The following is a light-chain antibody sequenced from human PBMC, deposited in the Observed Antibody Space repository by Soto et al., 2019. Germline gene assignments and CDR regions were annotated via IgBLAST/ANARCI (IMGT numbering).Light chain of an antibody. CDR1: QTVSSIL. Sequence: EVVLTQSPGTLSLSPGERATLSCRASQTVSSILFAWYQQQPGHANRLIIDGASSRATGIPDRFSGSGSGTDFTLTVSRLEHEDFAVYYCQQHGTSPIFGGGTKVEIK. V-gene: IGKV3-20*01. J-gene: IGKJ4*01. CDR2: GAS. CDR3: QQHGTSPI.